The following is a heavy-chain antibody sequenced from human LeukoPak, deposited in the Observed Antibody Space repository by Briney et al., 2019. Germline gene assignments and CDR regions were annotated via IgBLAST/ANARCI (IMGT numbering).Heavy chain of an antibody. V-gene: IGHV3-23*01. CDR2: ISGSGGST. Sequence: GGSLRLSCAASGFTFSSYAMSWVRQAPGKGLEWVSAISGSGGSTYYADSVKGRFTISRDNSKNTLYLQMNSLRAEDTAVYYCAKDLYYDFWSGYLFAFDIWGQGTMVTVSS. CDR1: GFTFSSYA. J-gene: IGHJ3*02. CDR3: AKDLYYDFWSGYLFAFDI. D-gene: IGHD3-3*01.